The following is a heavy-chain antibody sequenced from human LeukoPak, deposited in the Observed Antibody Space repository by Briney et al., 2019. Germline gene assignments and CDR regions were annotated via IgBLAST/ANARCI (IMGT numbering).Heavy chain of an antibody. Sequence: PGGSLRLSCEASGFTFSTYLMSWVRQAPGKGLEWVGNIKEDGSEKYYIDSVKGRFTISRDNAKNLLFLQMNSLRAEDTAVYYCTRDEGATETTYRFDHWGQGTLVTVSS. CDR1: GFTFSTYL. J-gene: IGHJ4*02. V-gene: IGHV3-7*01. CDR2: IKEDGSEK. D-gene: IGHD4-17*01. CDR3: TRDEGATETTYRFDH.